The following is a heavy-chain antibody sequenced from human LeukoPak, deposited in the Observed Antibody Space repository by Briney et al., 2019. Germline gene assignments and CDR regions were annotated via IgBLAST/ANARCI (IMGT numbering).Heavy chain of an antibody. D-gene: IGHD1-26*01. CDR3: ARAYSGTYYYYINV. CDR1: GGSISSSTYY. Sequence: SETLSLTCTVSGGSISSSTYYWGWIRQPPGKGLEWIGSISYSGTTYYNPSLRSRVTISIDTSKNQSSLKLSSVTAADTAVYYCARAYSGTYYYYINVWGTGTTVTVSS. V-gene: IGHV4-39*01. CDR2: ISYSGTT. J-gene: IGHJ6*03.